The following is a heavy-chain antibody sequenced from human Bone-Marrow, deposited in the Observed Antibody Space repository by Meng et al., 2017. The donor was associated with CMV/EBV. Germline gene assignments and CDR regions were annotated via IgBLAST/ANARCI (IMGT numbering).Heavy chain of an antibody. CDR1: GFTFSSYA. CDR2: ISYDGSNK. Sequence: GESLKISCAASGFTFSSYAMHWVRQAPGKGLEWVAVISYDGSNKYYADSVKGRFTISRDNSKNTLYLQMNSLRAEDTAVYYCARDWCGYCSSTSCYICYGMDVWGQGTTVTGSS. D-gene: IGHD2-2*02. J-gene: IGHJ6*01. V-gene: IGHV3-30*04. CDR3: ARDWCGYCSSTSCYICYGMDV.